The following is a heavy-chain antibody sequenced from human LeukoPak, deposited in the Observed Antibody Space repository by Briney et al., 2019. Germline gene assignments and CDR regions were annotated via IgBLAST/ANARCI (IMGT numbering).Heavy chain of an antibody. Sequence: GESLQISCKGAGYSFTTYWIACVRHMPGKRREVMGAIFPGDSDTRYCPSFQGRVTLSDDKSISTAYLQWSSLKASDTAIYYCARALVGAATLSYWGQGTLVTVSS. CDR3: ARALVGAATLSY. D-gene: IGHD1-26*01. CDR1: GYSFTTYW. J-gene: IGHJ4*02. CDR2: IFPGDSDT. V-gene: IGHV5-51*01.